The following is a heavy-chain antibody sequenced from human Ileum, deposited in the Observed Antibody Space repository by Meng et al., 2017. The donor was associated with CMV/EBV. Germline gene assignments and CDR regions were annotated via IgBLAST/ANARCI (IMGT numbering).Heavy chain of an antibody. Sequence: GGSLRLSCPASGFTFSMYGMHWVRQAPGKGLQWVALISYDGSDKYYADSVKGRFTISRDNSKNTLYLQMNSLRAEDTAVYYCAKDLRSGDLWSGCLGNWGQGTLVTVSS. CDR2: ISYDGSDK. V-gene: IGHV3-33*06. CDR1: GFTFSMYG. CDR3: AKDLRSGDLWSGCLGN. D-gene: IGHD3-3*01. J-gene: IGHJ4*02.